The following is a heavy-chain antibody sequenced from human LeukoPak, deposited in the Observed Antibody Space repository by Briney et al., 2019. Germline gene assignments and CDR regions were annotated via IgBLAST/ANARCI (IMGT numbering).Heavy chain of an antibody. J-gene: IGHJ4*02. V-gene: IGHV3-7*04. CDR1: GXSFSTYW. CDR3: ARAWSYSTGWYNY. D-gene: IGHD6-19*01. Sequence: GGSLRLSCAASGXSFSTYWMSWVRQAPGKGLEWVANIKQDGSEKYYVDSVKGRFTISRDNAKNSLYLQMNSLRVEDTAVYYCARAWSYSTGWYNYWGQGTLVTVSS. CDR2: IKQDGSEK.